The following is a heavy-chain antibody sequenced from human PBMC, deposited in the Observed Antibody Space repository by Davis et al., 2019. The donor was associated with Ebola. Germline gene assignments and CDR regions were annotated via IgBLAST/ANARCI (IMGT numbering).Heavy chain of an antibody. Sequence: GESLKISCAASGFTFSSYSMNWIRQAPGKGLEWVSSISSSSSYIYYADSVKGRFTISRDNAKNSLYLQMNSLRAEDTAVYYCARVAAWWGTTVTTWGFPDYWGQGTLVTVSS. CDR2: ISSSSSYI. CDR3: ARVAAWWGTTVTTWGFPDY. D-gene: IGHD4-17*01. J-gene: IGHJ4*02. CDR1: GFTFSSYS. V-gene: IGHV3-21*01.